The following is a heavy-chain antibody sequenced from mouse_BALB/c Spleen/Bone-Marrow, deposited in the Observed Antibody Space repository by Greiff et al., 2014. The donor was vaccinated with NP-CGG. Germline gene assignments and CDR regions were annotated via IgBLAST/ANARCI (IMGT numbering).Heavy chain of an antibody. CDR3: ARDRTYYYGMDY. CDR1: GFPFSSYG. J-gene: IGHJ4*01. V-gene: IGHV5-6-3*01. Sequence: VQLKESGGGLVQPGGSLKLSCAASGFPFSSYGMSWVRQTPDKRLELVATINSNGGSTYYPDSVEGRFTISRDNAKNTLYLQMSSLKSEDSAMFYCARDRTYYYGMDYWGQGTSVTVSS. CDR2: INSNGGST.